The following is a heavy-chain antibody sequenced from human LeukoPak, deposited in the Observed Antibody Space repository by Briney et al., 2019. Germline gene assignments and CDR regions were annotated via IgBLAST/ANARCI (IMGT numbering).Heavy chain of an antibody. CDR2: IIDSGEST. Sequence: PGGSLRLSCAASGFTFSSYAMSWVRQAPGKGLEWVSGIIDSGESTHYANFAKGRFTISRDNSNNTLYLQLNSLRAEDTAVYYCAKLGGQELHNYYVAVCGKGTTVAVSS. CDR1: GFTFSSYA. J-gene: IGHJ6*03. V-gene: IGHV3-23*01. CDR3: AKLGGQELHNYYVAV. D-gene: IGHD3-16*01.